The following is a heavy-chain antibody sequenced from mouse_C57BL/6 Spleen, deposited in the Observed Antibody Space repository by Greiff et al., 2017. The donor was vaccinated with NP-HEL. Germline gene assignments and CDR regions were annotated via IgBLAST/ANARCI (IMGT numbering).Heavy chain of an antibody. CDR1: GYAFSSSW. CDR3: ARIYYSNYGFAY. Sequence: QVQLQQSGPELVKPGASVKISCKASGYAFSSSWMNWVKQRPGKGLEWIGRIYPGDGDTNYNGKFKGKATLTADKSSSTAYMQLSSLTSEDSAVYFCARIYYSNYGFAYWGQGTLVTVSA. CDR2: IYPGDGDT. D-gene: IGHD2-5*01. V-gene: IGHV1-82*01. J-gene: IGHJ3*01.